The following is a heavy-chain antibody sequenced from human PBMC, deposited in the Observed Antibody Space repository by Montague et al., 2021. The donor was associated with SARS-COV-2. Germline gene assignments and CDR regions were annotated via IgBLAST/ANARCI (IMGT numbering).Heavy chain of an antibody. CDR2: VHYTGST. V-gene: IGHV4-59*01. D-gene: IGHD1-1*01. J-gene: IGHJ4*02. CDR1: GDSISSYY. Sequence: SETLSLTCEVSGDSISSYYWSWIRQSPGKGLEWIGYVHYTGSTEYNPSLKTRVTLSLDTPRNHFSLKLMSVTAADTAVYYCARAQNTCFIANCVNYFEVWGLGALVTVSS. CDR3: ARAQNTCFIANCVNYFEV.